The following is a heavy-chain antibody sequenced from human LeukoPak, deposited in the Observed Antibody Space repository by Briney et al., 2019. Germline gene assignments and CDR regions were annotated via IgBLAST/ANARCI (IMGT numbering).Heavy chain of an antibody. V-gene: IGHV4-59*01. D-gene: IGHD6-19*01. CDR1: SGSISGDY. CDR2: ISSFGTP. J-gene: IGHJ4*02. CDR3: ARWSLYSSGWYFDS. Sequence: PSETLSLTCSVFSGSISGDYWSWIRQPPGKGLQWIGHISSFGTPTYNPSLKSRVTISVDTSKNHLSLKLTSVAAADTAFYHCARWSLYSSGWYFDSWGQGTLVTVSS.